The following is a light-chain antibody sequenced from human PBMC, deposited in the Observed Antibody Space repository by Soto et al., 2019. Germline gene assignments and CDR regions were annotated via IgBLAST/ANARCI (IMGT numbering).Light chain of an antibody. V-gene: IGKV3-20*01. CDR3: QQYGSSPWT. J-gene: IGKJ1*01. CDR1: QSVSSSY. Sequence: EIVLTQSPGTLSLSPGERATLSCRASQSVSSSYLAWYQQKPGQATKPLIYGASSRAIGIPGRFSGSGSGTDFTLTISRLEPEDFAVYYCQQYGSSPWTFGQGTKVEIK. CDR2: GAS.